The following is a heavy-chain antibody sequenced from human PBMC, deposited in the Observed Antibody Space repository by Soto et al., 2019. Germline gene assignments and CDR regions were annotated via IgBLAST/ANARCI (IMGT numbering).Heavy chain of an antibody. J-gene: IGHJ4*02. Sequence: QVQLVQSGAAVKKPGSSVKVSCKASGGTFSSYTISWVRQAPGQGLEWMGRIIPILGIANYAQKFQGRVTITADKSTSTAYMELSSLRSEDTAVYYCAREGVATILYFDYWGQGTLVTVSS. CDR1: GGTFSSYT. CDR2: IIPILGIA. CDR3: AREGVATILYFDY. D-gene: IGHD5-12*01. V-gene: IGHV1-69*02.